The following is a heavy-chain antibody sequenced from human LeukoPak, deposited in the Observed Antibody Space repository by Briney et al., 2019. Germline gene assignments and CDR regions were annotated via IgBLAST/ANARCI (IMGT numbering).Heavy chain of an antibody. Sequence: SETLSLTCSVSGGSISGYYWTWIRQPAGKGLEWIGRIYTSGSTNYNPSLKSRVTISVDTSKNQFSLKLSSVTAADTAVYYCASTQLLPPSLDYWGQGTLVTVSS. V-gene: IGHV4-4*07. J-gene: IGHJ4*02. D-gene: IGHD2-2*01. CDR1: GGSISGYY. CDR2: IYTSGST. CDR3: ASTQLLPPSLDY.